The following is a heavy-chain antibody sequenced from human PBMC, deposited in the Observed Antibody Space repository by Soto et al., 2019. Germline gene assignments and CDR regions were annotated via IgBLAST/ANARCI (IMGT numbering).Heavy chain of an antibody. CDR3: ASYPPNSYYYGMDV. Sequence: QVQLVQSGAAVKKPGASVKVSCKASGYTFTSYGFSWVRQAPGQGLEGMGWISAYNGNTNYAQKLQGRVTMTTDASATTAYMELRSLRSDDTAVYYCASYPPNSYYYGMDVWGQGTTVTVSS. V-gene: IGHV1-18*01. J-gene: IGHJ6*02. CDR1: GYTFTSYG. CDR2: ISAYNGNT.